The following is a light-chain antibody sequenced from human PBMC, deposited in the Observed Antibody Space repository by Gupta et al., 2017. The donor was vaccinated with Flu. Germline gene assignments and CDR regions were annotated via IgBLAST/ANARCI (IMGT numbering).Light chain of an antibody. CDR3: QQYGTSPVT. CDR2: GAS. Sequence: EIVLTQSPGTLSLSPGERATPSCRASQSVSSNYLAWYQQKPGQSPRLLIYGASSRATGIPDRFTGSGSGTDFTLTISRLEPEDFAVYYCQQYGTSPVTFGHGTKVDIK. CDR1: QSVSSNY. V-gene: IGKV3-20*01. J-gene: IGKJ3*01.